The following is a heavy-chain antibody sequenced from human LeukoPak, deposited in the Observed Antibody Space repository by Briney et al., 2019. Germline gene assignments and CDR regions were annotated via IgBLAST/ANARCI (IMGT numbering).Heavy chain of an antibody. CDR1: GFTFSAYS. D-gene: IGHD1/OR15-1a*01. V-gene: IGHV3-48*02. CDR3: ARTRSKVGTPTFDD. CDR2: IYSDSSTI. J-gene: IGHJ4*02. Sequence: PGGSLRLSCAASGFTFSAYSMNWVRQAPGKGLEWVSYIYSDSSTIYYVDSVEGRFTISRDNAKNTLYLQMNSLRDEDTAVYYCARTRSKVGTPTFDDWGQGSLVTVSS.